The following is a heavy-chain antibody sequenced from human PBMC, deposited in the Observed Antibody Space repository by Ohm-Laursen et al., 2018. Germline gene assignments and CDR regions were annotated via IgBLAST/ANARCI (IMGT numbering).Heavy chain of an antibody. CDR2: ITSSGTTV. J-gene: IGHJ4*02. V-gene: IGHV3-48*03. Sequence: GSLRLSCSASGFLFNSYEMNWVRQAPGKGLEWVSYITSSGTTVYYADSVKGRFTISRDNARNSLYLQIYSLRAEDTAVYYCARVAYGGSFLRYWGQGTLVTVSS. CDR3: ARVAYGGSFLRY. D-gene: IGHD1-26*01. CDR1: GFLFNSYE.